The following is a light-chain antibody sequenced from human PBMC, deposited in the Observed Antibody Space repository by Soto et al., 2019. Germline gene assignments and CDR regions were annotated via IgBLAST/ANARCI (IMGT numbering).Light chain of an antibody. Sequence: QSVLTQPASVSGSPGQSITISCTGTSSDVGDYNYVSWYQQHPGKAPKLMIYEVNNRPSGVSNRFSGSKSGNTASLTISGLQAEDEADYYCSSFTSISTYVFGPGTKVTVL. CDR1: SSDVGDYNY. CDR2: EVN. CDR3: SSFTSISTYV. J-gene: IGLJ1*01. V-gene: IGLV2-14*01.